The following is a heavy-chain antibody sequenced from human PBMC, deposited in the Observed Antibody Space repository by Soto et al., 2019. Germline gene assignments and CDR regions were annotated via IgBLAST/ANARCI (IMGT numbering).Heavy chain of an antibody. Sequence: GESLKISCKGSGYSFTSYWIGRVRQMPGKGLEWMGIIYPGDSDTRYSPSFQGQVTISADKSISTAYLQWSSLKASDTAMYYCARHTGTYSSGWYVGYYYYGMDVWGQGTTVTVSS. V-gene: IGHV5-51*01. CDR2: IYPGDSDT. D-gene: IGHD6-19*01. CDR3: ARHTGTYSSGWYVGYYYYGMDV. CDR1: GYSFTSYW. J-gene: IGHJ6*02.